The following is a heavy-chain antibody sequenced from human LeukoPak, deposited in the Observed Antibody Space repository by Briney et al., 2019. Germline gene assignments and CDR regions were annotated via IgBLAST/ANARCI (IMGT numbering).Heavy chain of an antibody. Sequence: PGGSLRLSCAASGFTFSNYAMSWVRQAPGKRLEWVSAISGSGGSTNYVDSVKGRFTISRDNSKNTLYLQMNSLRVEDTAVYYCFALAPYYYDSSGYPVYWGQGTLVTVSS. CDR1: GFTFSNYA. D-gene: IGHD3-22*01. V-gene: IGHV3-23*01. CDR3: FALAPYYYDSSGYPVY. J-gene: IGHJ4*02. CDR2: ISGSGGST.